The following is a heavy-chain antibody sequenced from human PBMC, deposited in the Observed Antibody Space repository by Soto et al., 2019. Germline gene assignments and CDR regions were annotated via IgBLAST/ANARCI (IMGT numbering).Heavy chain of an antibody. V-gene: IGHV1-69*02. CDR3: ARVVTDYYYYMDV. CDR1: GGTFSSYT. Sequence: QVQLVQSGAEVKKPGSSVKVSCKASGGTFSSYTISWVRQAPGQGLEWMGRIIPILGIANYAQKFQGRVTITADKSTSRAYMELSSLRSEDTAVYYCARVVTDYYYYMDVWGKGTTVTVSS. D-gene: IGHD3-22*01. CDR2: IIPILGIA. J-gene: IGHJ6*03.